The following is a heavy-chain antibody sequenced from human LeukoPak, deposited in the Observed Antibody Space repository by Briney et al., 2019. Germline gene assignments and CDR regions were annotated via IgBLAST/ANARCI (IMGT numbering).Heavy chain of an antibody. CDR1: GFNFDDYG. CDR3: RGYSTRHFPFDS. J-gene: IGHJ4*02. Sequence: GGSLRLSCAASGFNFDDYGMTWVRQIPGKGLEWVAGVNSNGRSAGYAASVRGRFTISRDNAENSLYLEMGSLRLEDTAFYYTRGYSTRHFPFDSWGQGTLVTVSP. CDR2: VNSNGRSA. V-gene: IGHV3-20*04. D-gene: IGHD6-13*01.